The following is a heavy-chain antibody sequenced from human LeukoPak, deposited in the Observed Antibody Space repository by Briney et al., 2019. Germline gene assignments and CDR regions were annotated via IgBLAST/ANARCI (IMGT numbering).Heavy chain of an antibody. CDR3: ARGGWFGELFSEFDP. D-gene: IGHD3-10*01. Sequence: GRSLRLSCAASGFTFSSYAMHWVRQAPGKGLEWVAVISYDGSNKYYADSVKGRFTISRDNSKNTLYLQMNSLRAEDTAVYYCARGGWFGELFSEFDPWGQGTLVTASS. CDR2: ISYDGSNK. V-gene: IGHV3-30*04. CDR1: GFTFSSYA. J-gene: IGHJ5*02.